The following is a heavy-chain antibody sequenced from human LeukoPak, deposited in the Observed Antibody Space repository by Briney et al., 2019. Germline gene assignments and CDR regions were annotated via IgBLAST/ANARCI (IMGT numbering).Heavy chain of an antibody. D-gene: IGHD3-3*02. CDR2: IQSDGSYK. V-gene: IGHV3-33*01. Sequence: GGSLRLSCAGSRFTFSHYGMHWVRQGPGKGLEWVAGIQSDGSYKYYEDSLKGRFTISRDNFKNILYLQMNSLRAEDTAVYSCARDVDTSNHMSIFDPWGQGTLVTVSS. CDR1: RFTFSHYG. J-gene: IGHJ5*02. CDR3: ARDVDTSNHMSIFDP.